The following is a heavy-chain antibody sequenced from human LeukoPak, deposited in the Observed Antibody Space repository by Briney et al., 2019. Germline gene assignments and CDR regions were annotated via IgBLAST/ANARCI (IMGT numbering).Heavy chain of an antibody. Sequence: GGSLRLSCVASGFRFSGYAMHWVRQAPGKGLEWVAVISYDGSNKYYADSVKGRFTISRDNSKNTLYLQMNSLRAEDTAVYYCARAYCSGGSCYPVDWGQGTLVTVSS. CDR1: GFRFSGYA. J-gene: IGHJ4*02. CDR2: ISYDGSNK. CDR3: ARAYCSGGSCYPVD. D-gene: IGHD2-15*01. V-gene: IGHV3-30*04.